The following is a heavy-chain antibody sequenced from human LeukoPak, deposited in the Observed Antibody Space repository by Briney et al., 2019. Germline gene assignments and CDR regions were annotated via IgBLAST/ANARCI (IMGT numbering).Heavy chain of an antibody. CDR3: AGGGEGIAAASTKYYYYYMDV. V-gene: IGHV1-69*05. Sequence: SVKVSCKASGGTFSSCAISWVRQAPGQGLEWMGGIIPIFGTANYAQKFQGRVTITTDESTSTAYMELSSLRSEDTAVYYCAGGGEGIAAASTKYYYYYMDVWGKGTTVTVSS. D-gene: IGHD6-13*01. J-gene: IGHJ6*03. CDR1: GGTFSSCA. CDR2: IIPIFGTA.